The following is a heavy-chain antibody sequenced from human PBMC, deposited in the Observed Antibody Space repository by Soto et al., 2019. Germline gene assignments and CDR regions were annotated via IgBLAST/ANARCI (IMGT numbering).Heavy chain of an antibody. CDR2: IYYSGST. Sequence: PSETLSLTCTVSGYSISSGGYYWSWIRHHPGKGLEWIGYIYYSGSTYYNPSLKSRVTISLDTSKNQFSLNLSSVTAADTAVYYCARVGIIGTNDAFDIWGQGTMVS. D-gene: IGHD1-20*01. CDR3: ARVGIIGTNDAFDI. CDR1: GYSISSGGYY. V-gene: IGHV4-31*03. J-gene: IGHJ3*02.